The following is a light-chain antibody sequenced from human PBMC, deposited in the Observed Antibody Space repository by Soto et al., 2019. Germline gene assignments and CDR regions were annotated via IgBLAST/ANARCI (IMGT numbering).Light chain of an antibody. CDR1: QSVSNN. J-gene: IGKJ1*01. CDR3: QHHSIWPFWT. V-gene: IGKV3-15*01. Sequence: EIVMTQSPATLSVSPGERATLSCRASQSVSNNLAWYQQKPGQAPRLLIYGASIRATGVPARFSGSGSGAEFTLTICSLESEDFAVYYCQHHSIWPFWTFGEGTKVDIK. CDR2: GAS.